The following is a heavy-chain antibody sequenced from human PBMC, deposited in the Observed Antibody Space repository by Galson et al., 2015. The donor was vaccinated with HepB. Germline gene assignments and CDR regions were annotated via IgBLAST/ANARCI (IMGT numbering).Heavy chain of an antibody. D-gene: IGHD6-19*01. CDR2: IYSGGRT. CDR1: GFTVSSNY. CDR3: ASPHMYSSGWYYFED. J-gene: IGHJ4*02. V-gene: IGHV3-53*01. Sequence: SLRLSCAASGFTVSSNYMSWVRLAPGQGLEWVSVIYSGGRTYYADSVKGRFTISRDNSKNTLFLQMNSLRAEDTAVYYFASPHMYSSGWYYFEDCGQGTLVTVSS.